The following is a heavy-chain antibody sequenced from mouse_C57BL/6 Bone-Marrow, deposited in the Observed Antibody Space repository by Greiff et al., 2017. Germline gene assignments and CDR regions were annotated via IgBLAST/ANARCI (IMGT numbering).Heavy chain of an antibody. D-gene: IGHD2-3*01. Sequence: VQLQQSGAELARPGASVKLSCKASGYTFTSYGISWVKQRTGQGLEWIGEIYPRSGNTYYNEKFKGKATLTADKSSSTAYMELRSLTSEDSAVYFCARGGWLLPFDYWGQGTTLTVSS. CDR1: GYTFTSYG. V-gene: IGHV1-81*01. CDR3: ARGGWLLPFDY. J-gene: IGHJ2*01. CDR2: IYPRSGNT.